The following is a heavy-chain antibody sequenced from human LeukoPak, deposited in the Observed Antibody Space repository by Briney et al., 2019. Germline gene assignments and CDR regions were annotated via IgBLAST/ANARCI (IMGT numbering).Heavy chain of an antibody. J-gene: IGHJ3*02. CDR1: GFTFSSYS. CDR3: AREVGYGRAAFVI. Sequence: TGGSLRLSCAASGFTFSSYSMNWVRQAPGKGLEWVSSISSSSSYIYYADSVKGRFTISRDNAKNSLYLQMNSLRAEDTAVYYWAREVGYGRAAFVIWRQGTIVALSS. D-gene: IGHD5-12*01. CDR2: ISSSSSYI. V-gene: IGHV3-21*01.